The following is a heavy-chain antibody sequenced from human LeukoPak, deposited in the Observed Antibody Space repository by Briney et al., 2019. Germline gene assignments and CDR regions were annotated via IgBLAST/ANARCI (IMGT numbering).Heavy chain of an antibody. CDR3: ARDTSMSPFSY. D-gene: IGHD5-18*01. V-gene: IGHV4-30-2*01. CDR2: INRGGTT. CDR1: GGSISGRAYY. Sequence: PSETLSLTCTVSGGSISGRAYYWSWIRQPPGRGLEWIGYINRGGTTNYNPSLRSRVTISVDRSKNQFSLKLRSVTAADTAVYYCARDTSMSPFSYWGQGTLVTVSS. J-gene: IGHJ4*02.